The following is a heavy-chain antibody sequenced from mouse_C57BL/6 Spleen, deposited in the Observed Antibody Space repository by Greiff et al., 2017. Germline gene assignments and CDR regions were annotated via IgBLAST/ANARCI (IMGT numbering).Heavy chain of an antibody. CDR2: IHPNSGST. Sequence: QVQLQQPGAELVKPGASVKLSCKASVYTFTSYWMHWVKQRPGQGLEWLGMIHPNSGSTNYNEKFKSKATLTVDKSSSSAYMQLSSLTSEDSAVYYCARSYYGSSYWYFDVWGTGTTVSGSS. CDR1: VYTFTSYW. V-gene: IGHV1-64*01. CDR3: ARSYYGSSYWYFDV. J-gene: IGHJ1*03. D-gene: IGHD1-1*01.